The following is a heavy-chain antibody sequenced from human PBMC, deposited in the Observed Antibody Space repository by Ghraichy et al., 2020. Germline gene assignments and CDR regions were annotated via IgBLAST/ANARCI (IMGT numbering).Heavy chain of an antibody. V-gene: IGHV4-30-2*01. CDR3: ARTSSYLPSYFDH. Sequence: SETLSLTCTVSGDSISSGGSSLSWIRQPPGKGLEWIGNLYHSESTYYNPSLNSRVTISVDRSKSQFSLRLSSVTAADTAVYYCARTSSYLPSYFDHWGQGTLVTVSS. D-gene: IGHD2-2*01. J-gene: IGHJ4*02. CDR1: GDSISSGGSS. CDR2: LYHSEST.